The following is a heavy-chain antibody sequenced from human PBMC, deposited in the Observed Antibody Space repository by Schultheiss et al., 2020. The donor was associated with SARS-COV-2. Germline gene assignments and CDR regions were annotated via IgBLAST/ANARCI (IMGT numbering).Heavy chain of an antibody. Sequence: GESLKISCAASGFTFSSYAMSWVRQAPGKGLEWVSAISGSGGSTYYADSVKGRFTISRDNSKNTLYLQMNSLRAEDTAVYYCAKGAICSGGSCYYYYGMDVWGQGTTVTVSS. CDR2: ISGSGGST. J-gene: IGHJ6*02. V-gene: IGHV3-23*01. CDR1: GFTFSSYA. D-gene: IGHD2-15*01. CDR3: AKGAICSGGSCYYYYGMDV.